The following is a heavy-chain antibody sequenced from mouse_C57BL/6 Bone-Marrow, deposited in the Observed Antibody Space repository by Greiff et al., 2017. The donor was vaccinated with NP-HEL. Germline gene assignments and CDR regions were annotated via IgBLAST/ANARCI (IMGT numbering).Heavy chain of an antibody. V-gene: IGHV1-59*01. J-gene: IGHJ1*03. CDR2: IDPSDSYT. Sequence: QVQLQQPGAELVRPGTSVKLSCKASGYTFTSYWMHWVKQRPGQGLEWIGVIDPSDSYTNYNQKFKGKATLPVDTSSSTAYMQLSSLTSEDSAVYYSARGPPLWYFDVWGTGTTVTVSS. CDR1: GYTFTSYW. CDR3: ARGPPLWYFDV.